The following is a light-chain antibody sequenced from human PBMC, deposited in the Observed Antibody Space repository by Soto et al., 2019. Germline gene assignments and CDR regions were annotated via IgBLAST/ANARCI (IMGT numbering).Light chain of an antibody. V-gene: IGKV1-5*03. CDR2: KAS. CDR1: QTISSW. Sequence: DIQMTQSPSTLSGSVGDRVTITCRASQTISSWLAWYQQKPGKAPKLLIYKASTLKSGVPSRFSGSASGTEFTLTISSPSPDAFGTYYCQHYNSYSEAFGQGTKVDIK. CDR3: QHYNSYSEA. J-gene: IGKJ1*01.